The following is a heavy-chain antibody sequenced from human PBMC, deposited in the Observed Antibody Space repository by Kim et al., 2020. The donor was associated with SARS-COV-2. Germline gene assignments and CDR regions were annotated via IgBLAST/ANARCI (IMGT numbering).Heavy chain of an antibody. V-gene: IGHV4-34*01. J-gene: IGHJ6*02. Sequence: SETLSLTCAVYSGSFSGYYWSWIRQPPGKGLEWIGEINHSGSTNYNPSLKSRVTISVDTSKNQFSLKLSSVTAADTAVYYCARGLRFLEWLVIDYYYGMDVWGQGTTVTVSS. CDR3: ARGLRFLEWLVIDYYYGMDV. D-gene: IGHD3-3*01. CDR2: INHSGST. CDR1: SGSFSGYY.